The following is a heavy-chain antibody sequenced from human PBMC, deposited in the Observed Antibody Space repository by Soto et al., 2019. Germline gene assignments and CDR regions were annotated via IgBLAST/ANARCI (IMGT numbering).Heavy chain of an antibody. V-gene: IGHV4-30-4*01. CDR3: DRSRHSGSYLFDY. CDR1: GGSISSGDYY. D-gene: IGHD1-26*01. Sequence: RSLTCTASGGSISSGDYYWSWIRQPPGKGLEWIAYIHNTGSPYYNLSLKSRLTISIDTSKNHFSLRLSSVTAADTAVYFCDRSRHSGSYLFDYWGQGILVTVSS. J-gene: IGHJ4*02. CDR2: IHNTGSP.